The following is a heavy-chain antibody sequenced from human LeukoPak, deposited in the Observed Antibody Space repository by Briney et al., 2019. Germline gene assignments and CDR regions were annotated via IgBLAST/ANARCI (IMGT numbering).Heavy chain of an antibody. Sequence: PGGSLRLSCAASGFTLSNYDMNWVRQAPGTGLEWLSSISTSSRYIYYKDSVRGRFTSAREDAKNSIYLEMNSLRAEDTAVYYCARADCSSSTCYLRRSWFDPWGQGTLVTVSS. CDR2: ISTSSRYI. J-gene: IGHJ5*02. CDR3: ARADCSSSTCYLRRSWFDP. V-gene: IGHV3-21*01. D-gene: IGHD2-2*01. CDR1: GFTLSNYD.